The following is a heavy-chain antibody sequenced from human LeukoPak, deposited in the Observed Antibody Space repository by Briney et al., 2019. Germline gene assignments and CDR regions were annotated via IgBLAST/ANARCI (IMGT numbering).Heavy chain of an antibody. J-gene: IGHJ4*02. CDR2: INPSGGST. D-gene: IGHD5-24*01. Sequence: ASVKVSCKASGYTFTSYYMHWVRQAPGQGLEWMGIINPSGGSTSYAQKFQGRVTMTRDMSTSTVCMELSSLRSEDTAVYYCARDESVSVEMATSPLYPLGDYWGQGTLVTVSS. V-gene: IGHV1-46*01. CDR3: ARDESVSVEMATSPLYPLGDY. CDR1: GYTFTSYY.